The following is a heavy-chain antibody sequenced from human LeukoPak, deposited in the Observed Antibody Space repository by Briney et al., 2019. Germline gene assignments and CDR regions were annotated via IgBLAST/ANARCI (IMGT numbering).Heavy chain of an antibody. V-gene: IGHV3-30*18. CDR2: ISYTGSNE. D-gene: IGHD3-22*01. Sequence: PGGSLRLSCVVSGFTFSSYGMHWVRQAPGKGLEWVAVISYTGSNEYYPDSVKGRFTISRDNSKNTLYLQMNSLRAEDTAVYYCAKGHYDSSGYYFDYWGQGTLVTVSS. CDR3: AKGHYDSSGYYFDY. J-gene: IGHJ4*02. CDR1: GFTFSSYG.